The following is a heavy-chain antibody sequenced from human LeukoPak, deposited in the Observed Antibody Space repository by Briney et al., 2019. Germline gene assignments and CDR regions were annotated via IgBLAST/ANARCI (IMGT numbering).Heavy chain of an antibody. CDR1: GGSISSSSYY. V-gene: IGHV4-39*01. J-gene: IGHJ4*02. Sequence: SETLSLTCTVSGGSISSSSYYWGWIRQPPGKGLEWIGSIYYSGSTYYNPSLKSRVTISVDTSKNQFSLKLSSVTAADTAVYYCARHPFAILWFGESPIDYWGQGTLVTVSS. D-gene: IGHD3-10*01. CDR2: IYYSGST. CDR3: ARHPFAILWFGESPIDY.